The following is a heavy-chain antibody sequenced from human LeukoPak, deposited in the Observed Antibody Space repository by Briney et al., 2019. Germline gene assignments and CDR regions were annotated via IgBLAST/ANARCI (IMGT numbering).Heavy chain of an antibody. J-gene: IGHJ4*02. CDR2: INPISCGT. D-gene: IGHD3-22*01. Sequence: ASVKVSCKXSGYTFTNYYIHWVRQAPGQGPEWMGWINPISCGTNYSQNFQGRVTMTRDTSISTAYMDLSRLRSDDTAMYYCARIYYYDTSGYYYWGQGTLVTVSS. V-gene: IGHV1-2*02. CDR3: ARIYYYDTSGYYY. CDR1: GYTFTNYY.